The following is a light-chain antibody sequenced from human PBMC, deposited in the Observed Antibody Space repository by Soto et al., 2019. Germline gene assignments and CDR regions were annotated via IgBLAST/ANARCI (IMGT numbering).Light chain of an antibody. Sequence: QSALTQPASVSGSPGQSITISCTGTSSDVGGYNYVCWYQHHPGKAPKLIISEVSNRPSGVSDRFSGSKSGNTASLTISGLQPEYEADYYCTSFTSSTTYVFGTGTKVTVL. CDR2: EVS. CDR3: TSFTSSTTYV. CDR1: SSDVGGYNY. J-gene: IGLJ1*01. V-gene: IGLV2-14*01.